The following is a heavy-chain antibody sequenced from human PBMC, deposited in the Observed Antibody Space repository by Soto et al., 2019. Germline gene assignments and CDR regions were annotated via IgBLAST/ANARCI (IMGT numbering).Heavy chain of an antibody. CDR2: INPSGGST. D-gene: IGHD3-22*01. V-gene: IGHV1-46*01. CDR1: GYTFTSYY. Sequence: ASVKVSCKASGYTFTSYYMHWVRQAPVQGLEWMGIINPSGGSTSYAQKFQGRVTMTRDTSTSTVYMELSSLRSEDTAVYYCARDTGDYYDSSGYPGYWGQGTLVTVSS. CDR3: ARDTGDYYDSSGYPGY. J-gene: IGHJ4*02.